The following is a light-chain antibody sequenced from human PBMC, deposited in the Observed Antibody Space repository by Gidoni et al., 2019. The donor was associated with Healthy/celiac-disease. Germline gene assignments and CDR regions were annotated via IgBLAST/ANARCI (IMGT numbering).Light chain of an antibody. V-gene: IGKV4-1*01. CDR2: WAS. CDR1: QSVLYSSNNKNY. CDR3: QQYYSLWT. J-gene: IGKJ1*01. Sequence: SVMTQSPDSLAVSLGERATINCKSSQSVLYSSNNKNYLAWYQQKPGQPPKLLIYWASTRESGVPDRFSGSGSGTDFTLTISSLQAEAVAVYYCQQYYSLWTFGQGTKVEIK.